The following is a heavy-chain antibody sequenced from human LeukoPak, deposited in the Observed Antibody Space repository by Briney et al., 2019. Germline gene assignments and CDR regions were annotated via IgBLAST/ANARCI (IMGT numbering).Heavy chain of an antibody. Sequence: GGSLRLSCVPSGMTFSNSALNWVRQAPGKGLEWVATITKNGDKTYYADSVRGLFSISRDTFRDTLYLQMNSLRAEDTAVYYCARARFLGQVWGQGTLVTVSS. J-gene: IGHJ4*02. CDR3: ARARFLGQV. CDR1: GMTFSNSA. D-gene: IGHD3-3*01. CDR2: ITKNGDKT. V-gene: IGHV3-23*01.